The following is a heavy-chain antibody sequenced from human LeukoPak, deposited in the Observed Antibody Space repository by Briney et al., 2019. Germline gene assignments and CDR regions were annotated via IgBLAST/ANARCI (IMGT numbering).Heavy chain of an antibody. D-gene: IGHD3-22*01. J-gene: IGHJ4*02. CDR1: GGSISSSSYY. CDR3: ASERYYDSSGYSD. Sequence: PSETLSLTCTVSGGSISSSSYYWGWIRQPPGKGLEWIGSIYYSGSTYYNPSLKSRVTISVDTSKNQFSLKLSSVTAADTAVYYCASERYYDSSGYSDWGQGTLVTVSS. CDR2: IYYSGST. V-gene: IGHV4-39*07.